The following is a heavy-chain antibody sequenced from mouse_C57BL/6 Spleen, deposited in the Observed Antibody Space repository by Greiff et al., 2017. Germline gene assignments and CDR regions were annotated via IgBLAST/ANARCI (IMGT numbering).Heavy chain of an antibody. D-gene: IGHD2-3*01. V-gene: IGHV1-64*01. CDR2: IHPNSGST. Sequence: VQLQQPGAELVKPGASVKLSCKASGYTFTSYWMHWVKQRPGQGLEWIGMIHPNSGSTNYNEKFKSKATLTVDKSSSTAYMQLSSLTSEDSAVYFCARRNYGGYSTHYFDYWGQGTTLTVSS. CDR1: GYTFTSYW. CDR3: ARRNYGGYSTHYFDY. J-gene: IGHJ2*01.